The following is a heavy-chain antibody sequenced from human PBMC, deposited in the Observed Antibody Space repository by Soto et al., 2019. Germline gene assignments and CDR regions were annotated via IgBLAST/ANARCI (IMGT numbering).Heavy chain of an antibody. Sequence: QVQLVQSGAEVKKPGSSVKVSCKASGGTFSIYAISWVRQAPGQGLEWMGGIIPIFGTANYAQKFQGRVTITADESTSTAYMELSSLRSEDTAVYYCARVVEMATIRGFYYFDYWGQGTLVTVSS. D-gene: IGHD5-12*01. CDR3: ARVVEMATIRGFYYFDY. CDR2: IIPIFGTA. V-gene: IGHV1-69*01. CDR1: GGTFSIYA. J-gene: IGHJ4*02.